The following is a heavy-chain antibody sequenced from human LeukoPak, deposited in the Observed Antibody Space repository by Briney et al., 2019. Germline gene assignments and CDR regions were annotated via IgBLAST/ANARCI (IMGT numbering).Heavy chain of an antibody. V-gene: IGHV3-48*01. D-gene: IGHD2-21*02. Sequence: GGSLRLSCEVSGFTFSSYAMNWVRQAPGKGLEWISYITSSSSAIYYADSVRGRFTVSRDHATNSLFLQMNSLRAEDTAVYYCARGGEVTWPPFDYWGQGTLVTVSS. CDR3: ARGGEVTWPPFDY. CDR2: ITSSSSAI. J-gene: IGHJ4*02. CDR1: GFTFSSYA.